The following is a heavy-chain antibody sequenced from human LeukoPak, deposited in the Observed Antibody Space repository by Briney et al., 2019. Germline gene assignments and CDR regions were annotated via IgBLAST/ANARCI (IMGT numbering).Heavy chain of an antibody. J-gene: IGHJ4*02. CDR3: AREGLPSGATKIFDY. CDR2: IKQDGSEK. Sequence: PGGSLRLSCAASGFTFSSYWMSWVRQAPGKGLEWVANIKQDGSEKYYVDSVKGRFTISRDNAKNSVYLEMNSLRAEDTAVYYCAREGLPSGATKIFDYWGQGTLVTVSS. D-gene: IGHD2-15*01. V-gene: IGHV3-7*01. CDR1: GFTFSSYW.